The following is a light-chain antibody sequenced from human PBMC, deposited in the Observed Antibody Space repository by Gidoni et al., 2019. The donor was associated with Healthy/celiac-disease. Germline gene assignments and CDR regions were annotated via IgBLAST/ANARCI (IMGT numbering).Light chain of an antibody. CDR1: QSVSSSY. CDR3: QQYGSSPLT. Sequence: EIVLTQSPGTLSLSPGERATLSCRASQSVSSSYLGWYQQKPGQAPRLLIYGESSRATGIPDRFSCSGSGTDFTLTISRLEPEDFAVYYCQQYGSSPLTFGGXTKVEIK. CDR2: GES. J-gene: IGKJ4*01. V-gene: IGKV3-20*01.